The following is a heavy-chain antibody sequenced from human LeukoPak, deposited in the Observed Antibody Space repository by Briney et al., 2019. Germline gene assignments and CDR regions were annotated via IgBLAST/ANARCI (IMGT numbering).Heavy chain of an antibody. D-gene: IGHD5-24*01. CDR1: GFTFSSYG. J-gene: IGHJ4*02. Sequence: PGGSLRLSCAASGFTFSSYGMHWVRQAPGKGLEWVAVISYDGSNKYYADSVKGRFTISRDNSKNTLYLQMNSLRAEDTAVYYCAKGRGRWLQEPFDYWGQGTLVTVSS. CDR2: ISYDGSNK. V-gene: IGHV3-30*18. CDR3: AKGRGRWLQEPFDY.